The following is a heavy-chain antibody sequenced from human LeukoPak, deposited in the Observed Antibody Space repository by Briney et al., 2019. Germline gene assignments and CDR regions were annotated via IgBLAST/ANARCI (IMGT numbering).Heavy chain of an antibody. J-gene: IGHJ6*03. CDR2: ISAYNGDT. V-gene: IGHV1-18*01. CDR3: ARISLDVVVPNYYYYMDV. CDR1: GYTFTSHP. D-gene: IGHD2-2*01. Sequence: ASVKVSCKASGYTFTSHPISWVRQAPGQGLEWMGWISAYNGDTKYAQKFQGRVTMTTDTSTSTAYMELRSLRSDDTAVYYCARISLDVVVPNYYYYMDVWGKGTTVTVSS.